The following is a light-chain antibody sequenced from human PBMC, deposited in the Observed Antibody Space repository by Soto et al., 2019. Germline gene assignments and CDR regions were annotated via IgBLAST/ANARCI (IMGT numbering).Light chain of an antibody. CDR1: QSISSW. J-gene: IGKJ1*01. V-gene: IGKV1-39*01. CDR2: AAS. CDR3: QQSYNSPQT. Sequence: DIHMSHSPSTLSSAVGDRVTITCRASQSISSWLAWYQQKPGKAPRLLIYAASSLQSGVPSRFSGSGSGTDFTLTINSLQPEDFATYSCQQSYNSPQTFGQGTKVDIK.